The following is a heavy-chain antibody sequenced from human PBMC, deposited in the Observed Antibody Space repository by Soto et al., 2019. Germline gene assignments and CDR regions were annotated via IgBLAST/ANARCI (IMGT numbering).Heavy chain of an antibody. V-gene: IGHV4-59*08. CDR1: GGSISNYY. J-gene: IGHJ4*02. Sequence: QVQLQESGPGLVKPSETLSLTCTVSGGSISNYYWSWIRQPPGKGLEWIGYIYYSGSTNYNPNLKSRVTLSVDTSKHQSSLKLSSVTAADTVVYYCARRSGYYFDYWGQGTLVTVSS. CDR3: ARRSGYYFDY. CDR2: IYYSGST.